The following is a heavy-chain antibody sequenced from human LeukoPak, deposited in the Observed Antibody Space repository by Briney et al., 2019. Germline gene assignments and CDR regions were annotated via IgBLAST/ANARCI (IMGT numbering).Heavy chain of an antibody. V-gene: IGHV1-2*02. CDR3: ARGSLGTHYYDSSGYGD. Sequence: ASVKVSCKASGYTFTGYYMHWVRQAPGQGLEWMGWINPNSGGTNYAQKFQGRVTMTRDTSISTAYMELSRLRSDDTAVYYCARGSLGTHYYDSSGYGDWGQGTLVTVSS. CDR2: INPNSGGT. J-gene: IGHJ4*02. CDR1: GYTFTGYY. D-gene: IGHD3-22*01.